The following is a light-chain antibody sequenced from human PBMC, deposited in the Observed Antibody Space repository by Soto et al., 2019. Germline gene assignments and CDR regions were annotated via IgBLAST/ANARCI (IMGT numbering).Light chain of an antibody. V-gene: IGLV4-60*02. Sequence: QSVLTQSSSASASLGSTVKLTCTLSSGHSSYTIAWHQQQPGKAPRYLMKLEGSGSYDTGSGVPDRFSGSSSGADRCLTISNLKFEDEADYYCETWDSNTVVFGGGTKVTVL. J-gene: IGLJ3*02. CDR3: ETWDSNTVV. CDR2: LEGSGSY. CDR1: SGHSSYT.